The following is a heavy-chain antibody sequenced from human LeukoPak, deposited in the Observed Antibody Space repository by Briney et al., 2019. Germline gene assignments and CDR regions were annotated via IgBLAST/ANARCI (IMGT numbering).Heavy chain of an antibody. CDR2: INGGGRTT. D-gene: IGHD6-13*01. V-gene: IGHV3-74*01. CDR3: AKGIAGAWGFDY. CDR1: GFTFSGNW. J-gene: IGHJ4*02. Sequence: GRSLRLSCEASGFTFSGNWMHWVRQAPGKGLVWVSRINGGGRTTYYADSVKGRFTISRDNAKSTVYLQMNSLRAEDTAVYYCAKGIAGAWGFDYWGLGTLVTVSS.